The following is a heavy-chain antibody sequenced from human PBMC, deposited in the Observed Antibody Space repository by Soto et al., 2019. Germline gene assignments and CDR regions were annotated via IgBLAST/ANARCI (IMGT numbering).Heavy chain of an antibody. D-gene: IGHD3-9*01. CDR2: INGDGSRT. Sequence: EVQLVESGGGLVQPGGSLRLSCAASGFTFSYYWMHWVRQAPGKGLVWVSRINGDGSRTSYADSVKGRFTMSRDNAKNTLYLQMNSLRAEDTAVYYCATGLDSREVYHYYGMDVWGQGTTVTVSS. V-gene: IGHV3-74*01. J-gene: IGHJ6*02. CDR1: GFTFSYYW. CDR3: ATGLDSREVYHYYGMDV.